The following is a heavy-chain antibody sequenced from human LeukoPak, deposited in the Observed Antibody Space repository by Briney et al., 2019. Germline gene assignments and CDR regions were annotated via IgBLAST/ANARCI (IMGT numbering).Heavy chain of an antibody. CDR2: IYYSGST. Sequence: SETLSLTCTVSGGSISSYYWSWIRQPPGKGLEWIGYIYYSGSTNYNPSLKSRVTISVDTSKNQFSLKLSSVTAADTAVYYCARVVSSSWYQVPHYFDYWGQGTLVTVSS. J-gene: IGHJ4*02. CDR3: ARVVSSSWYQVPHYFDY. D-gene: IGHD6-13*01. CDR1: GGSISSYY. V-gene: IGHV4-59*01.